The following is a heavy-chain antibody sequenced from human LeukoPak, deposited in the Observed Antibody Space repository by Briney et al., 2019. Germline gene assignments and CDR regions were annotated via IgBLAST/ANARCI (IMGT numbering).Heavy chain of an antibody. D-gene: IGHD3-10*01. CDR1: GYTFISYG. CDR2: TDTSGRYV. CDR3: ARGRSITLLRGVAMSDGFDI. Sequence: SCKASGYTFISYGISWVRQAPGKGMEWVSFTDTSGRYVYYGDSVKGRFTISRDNAKNLLFLQMNGLRAEDTALYYCARGRSITLLRGVAMSDGFDIWGQGAMVAVSS. J-gene: IGHJ3*02. V-gene: IGHV3-21*06.